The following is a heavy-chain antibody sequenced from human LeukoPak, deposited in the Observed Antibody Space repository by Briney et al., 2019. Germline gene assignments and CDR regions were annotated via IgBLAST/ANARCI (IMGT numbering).Heavy chain of an antibody. CDR3: ARGGHYDYVWGSYRQSNWFDP. D-gene: IGHD3-16*02. V-gene: IGHV4-30-2*01. J-gene: IGHJ5*02. CDR1: GGSISSGGYY. CDR2: IYHSGST. Sequence: PSETLSLTCTVSGGSISSGGYYWSWIRQHPGKGLEWIGYIYHSGSTYYNPSLKSRVTLSVDRSKNQFSLKLSSVTAADTAVYYCARGGHYDYVWGSYRQSNWFDPWGQGTLVTVSS.